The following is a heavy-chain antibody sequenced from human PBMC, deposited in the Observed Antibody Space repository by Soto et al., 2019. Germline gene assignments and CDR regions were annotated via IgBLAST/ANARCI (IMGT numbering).Heavy chain of an antibody. Sequence: SEMLSLTCTVSSGSISSSGYYWGWIRQPPGKGLEWIGSICYSGSTYYNPALKSRVTISVDTSKNQFSLKLSSVTVADAAVYYCARSPNTATSYLLGYYGLDVWGQGTTVTVSS. V-gene: IGHV4-39*01. CDR2: ICYSGST. J-gene: IGHJ6*02. CDR3: ARSPNTATSYLLGYYGLDV. CDR1: SGSISSSGYY. D-gene: IGHD4-17*01.